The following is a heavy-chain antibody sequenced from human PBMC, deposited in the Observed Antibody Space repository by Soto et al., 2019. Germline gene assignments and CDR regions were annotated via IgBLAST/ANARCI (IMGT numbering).Heavy chain of an antibody. Sequence: QVQLVQSGAEVKKPGSSVKVSCKTSGVSFNNNGIGWVRQAPGHGLEWMGGVSPPFRTSNYGRKFQGRIPFTADAATGTVNMELSSLTSEDTAQYYCARVLYYGSGSYSPYGMDVWGQGTTVTVSS. CDR2: VSPPFRTS. CDR3: ARVLYYGSGSYSPYGMDV. J-gene: IGHJ6*02. V-gene: IGHV1-69*01. D-gene: IGHD3-10*01. CDR1: GVSFNNNG.